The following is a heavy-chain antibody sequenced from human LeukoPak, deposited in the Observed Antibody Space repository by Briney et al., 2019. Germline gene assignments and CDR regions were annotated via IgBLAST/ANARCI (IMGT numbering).Heavy chain of an antibody. CDR2: ISYEGSNK. V-gene: IGHV3-30-3*01. CDR3: ARDSMDFWSGYYYYYYYGMDV. CDR1: GFTFSSYA. Sequence: GGSLRLSCAASGFTFSSYAMHWVRQAPGKGLEGVAVISYEGSNKYYADSVKGRFTISRDNSKNTLYLQMNSLRAEDTAVYYCARDSMDFWSGYYYYYYYGMDVWGQGTTVTVSS. J-gene: IGHJ6*02. D-gene: IGHD3-3*01.